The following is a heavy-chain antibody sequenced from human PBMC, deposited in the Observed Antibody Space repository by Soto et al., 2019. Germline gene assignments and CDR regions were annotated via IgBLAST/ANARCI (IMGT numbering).Heavy chain of an antibody. CDR1: GFTFSGYA. J-gene: IGHJ4*02. D-gene: IGHD4-17*01. V-gene: IGHV3-23*01. CDR3: AKENTAYYGDYVDY. Sequence: GGSLRLSCAASGFTFSGYAMSWVRQPPGKGLKWISSISGSGTSTYYADSVKGRVTISRDNSKSTMYLQMNSLRAEDTALYFCAKENTAYYGDYVDYWGQGTLVTVSS. CDR2: ISGSGTST.